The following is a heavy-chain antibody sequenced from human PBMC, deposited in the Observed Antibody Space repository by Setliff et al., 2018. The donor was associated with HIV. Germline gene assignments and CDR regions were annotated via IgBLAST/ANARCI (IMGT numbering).Heavy chain of an antibody. J-gene: IGHJ4*03. Sequence: PSETLSLTCTVSGYSISSGYYWGWIRQPPGKGLEWIGAMFHSGSSYLNPSLRSRVTLSVDTSKNQFSLKLSSVTAADTAVYYCARGRSSTIDYWGQGTMVTVSS. D-gene: IGHD1-26*01. CDR2: MFHSGSS. V-gene: IGHV4-38-2*02. CDR3: ARGRSSTIDY. CDR1: GYSISSGYY.